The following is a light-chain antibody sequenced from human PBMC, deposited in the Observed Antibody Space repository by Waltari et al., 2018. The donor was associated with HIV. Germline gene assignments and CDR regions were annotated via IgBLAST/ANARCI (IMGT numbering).Light chain of an antibody. CDR3: QQYNNWPLT. V-gene: IGKV3-15*01. J-gene: IGKJ4*01. CDR2: GAS. Sequence: ERVMTQSPATLSVSPGERATLSCRASQSVSSNLAWYQQTPGQAPRLLIYGASTRATGIPARFSGSGSGTDFTLTIGSLQSEDFAVYYCQQYNNWPLTFGGGTRV. CDR1: QSVSSN.